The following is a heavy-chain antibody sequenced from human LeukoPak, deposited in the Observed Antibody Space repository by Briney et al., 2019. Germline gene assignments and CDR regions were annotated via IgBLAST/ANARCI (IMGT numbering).Heavy chain of an antibody. CDR3: AKDLGYYGSITYFDY. V-gene: IGHV3-23*01. D-gene: IGHD3-10*01. CDR2: ISGSGGST. CDR1: GFTFSSYA. Sequence: GGSLRLSCAASGFTFSSYAMSWVRQAPGKGLEWVSAISGSGGSTYYADSVKGRFTISRDNSKNTLYLQMNGLRAEDTAVYYCAKDLGYYGSITYFDYWGQGTLVTVSS. J-gene: IGHJ4*02.